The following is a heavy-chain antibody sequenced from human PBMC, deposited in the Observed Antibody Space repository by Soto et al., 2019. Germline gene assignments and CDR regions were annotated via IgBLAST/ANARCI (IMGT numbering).Heavy chain of an antibody. Sequence: SETLSLTCTVSGGSISSFYWSWIRQPPGKGLEWIGYIYYSGSANYNPSLKSRVTISADTSKNQFSLKLTSVTAADTAVYYCARGSTTEKVDSWGQGTLVTVSS. D-gene: IGHD4-17*01. CDR3: ARGSTTEKVDS. CDR2: IYYSGSA. V-gene: IGHV4-59*08. J-gene: IGHJ4*02. CDR1: GGSISSFY.